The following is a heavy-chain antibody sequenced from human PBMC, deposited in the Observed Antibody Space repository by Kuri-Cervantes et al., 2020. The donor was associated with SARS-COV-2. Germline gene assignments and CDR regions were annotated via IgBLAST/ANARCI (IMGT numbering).Heavy chain of an antibody. J-gene: IGHJ4*02. CDR2: IWYDGSNK. CDR3: ARDLTPFGVFDY. V-gene: IGHV3-33*01. Sequence: GESLKISCAASGFTFSSYGMHWVRQAPGKGLEWVAVIWYDGSNKYYADSVKGRFTISRDNSKNTLYLQMNSLRAEDTAVYYCARDLTPFGVFDYRGQGTLVTVSS. CDR1: GFTFSSYG. D-gene: IGHD3-10*01.